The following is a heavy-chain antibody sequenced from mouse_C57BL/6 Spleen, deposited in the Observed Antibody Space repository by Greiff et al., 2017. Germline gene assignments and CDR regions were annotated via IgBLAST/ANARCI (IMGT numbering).Heavy chain of an antibody. D-gene: IGHD2-2*01. CDR2: IHPNSGST. Sequence: QVQLQQPGAELVKPGASVKLSCKASGYTFTSYWMHWVKQRPGQGLEWIGMIHPNSGSTNYNEKFKSKATLTVDKSSSTAYMQLSSLTSEDSAVYYCAPMVTTTGYYVDYWGQGTTLTVSS. CDR1: GYTFTSYW. V-gene: IGHV1-64*01. J-gene: IGHJ2*01. CDR3: APMVTTTGYYVDY.